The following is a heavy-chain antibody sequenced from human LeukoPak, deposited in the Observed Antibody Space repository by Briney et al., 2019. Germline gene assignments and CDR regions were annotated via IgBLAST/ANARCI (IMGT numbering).Heavy chain of an antibody. V-gene: IGHV3-30*02. D-gene: IGHD2-15*01. CDR1: GFTFSSYG. CDR3: AKDTLGYCSGSDCYGLDY. CDR2: IRFDGSDK. J-gene: IGHJ4*02. Sequence: PGGSLRLSCAASGFTFSSYGMHWVRQAQGRGLEWVAFIRFDGSDKYYADSVKGRFTISRDISKNTLSLQVNSLRAEDTALYYCAKDTLGYCSGSDCYGLDYWGQGTLVTVSS.